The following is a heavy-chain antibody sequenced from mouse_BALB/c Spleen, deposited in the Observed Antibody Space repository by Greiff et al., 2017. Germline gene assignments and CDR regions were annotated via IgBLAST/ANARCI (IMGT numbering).Heavy chain of an antibody. J-gene: IGHJ4*01. Sequence: DVKLVESGGGLVQPGGSLKLSCAASGFTFSSYTMSWVRQTPEKRLEWVAYISNGGGSTYYPDTVKGRFTISRDNAKNTLYLQMSSLKSEDTAMYYCARGTVVGAMDYWGQGTSVTVSS. CDR3: ARGTVVGAMDY. D-gene: IGHD1-1*01. V-gene: IGHV5-12-2*01. CDR1: GFTFSSYT. CDR2: ISNGGGST.